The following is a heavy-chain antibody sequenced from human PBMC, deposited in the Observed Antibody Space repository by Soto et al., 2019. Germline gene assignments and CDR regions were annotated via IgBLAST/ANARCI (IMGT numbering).Heavy chain of an antibody. CDR1: GFTFSSYA. CDR2: ISGSGGST. D-gene: IGHD3-16*01. CDR3: AKDLYMITFGDAGYFDY. V-gene: IGHV3-23*01. J-gene: IGHJ4*02. Sequence: EVQLLESGGGLVQPGGSLRLSCAASGFTFSSYAMSWVRQAPGKGLEWVSAISGSGGSTYYADSVKGRFTISRDNSKNTLYLQMNSLRAEDTAVSYCAKDLYMITFGDAGYFDYWGQGTLVTVSS.